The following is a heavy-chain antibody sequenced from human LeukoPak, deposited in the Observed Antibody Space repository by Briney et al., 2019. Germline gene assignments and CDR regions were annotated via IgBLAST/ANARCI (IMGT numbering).Heavy chain of an antibody. V-gene: IGHV3-23*01. CDR1: GFTFSNYA. Sequence: GGSLRLSCAASGFTFSNYAMAWVRQAPGKGLEWVSAITGGGSDTFHADSVRGRFTISRDNSKNTLYLQMNSLRAEDTAIYYCAKSRSEVVVAAANYWGQGTLITVSS. J-gene: IGHJ4*02. D-gene: IGHD2-15*01. CDR2: ITGGGSDT. CDR3: AKSRSEVVVAAANY.